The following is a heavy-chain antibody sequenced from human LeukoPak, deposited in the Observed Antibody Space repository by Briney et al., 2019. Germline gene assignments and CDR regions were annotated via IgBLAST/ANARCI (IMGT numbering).Heavy chain of an antibody. CDR3: ARPGYTAGYDL. J-gene: IGHJ3*01. CDR2: MKGDGSEI. V-gene: IGHV3-7*01. D-gene: IGHD3-9*01. CDR1: GFTFISYA. Sequence: GGSLRLSCAASGFTFISYAMSWVRQAPGKGLEWVANMKGDGSEIYYVDSVKGRFTISRDNAKNLLYLQMNSLRAEDTAVYYCARPGYTAGYDLWGQGTLVTVSS.